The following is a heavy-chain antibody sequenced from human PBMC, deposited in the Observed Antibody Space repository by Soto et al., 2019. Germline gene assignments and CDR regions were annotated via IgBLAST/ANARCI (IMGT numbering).Heavy chain of an antibody. CDR3: ARAAPRYCSGGSCCAGRDY. CDR1: GGSFSGYY. V-gene: IGHV4-34*01. D-gene: IGHD2-15*01. Sequence: QVQLQQWGAGLLKPSETLSLTCAVYGGSFSGYYWRWIRQPPGKGLEWIGEIDHSGSTNYNPSLNRRVTIALDTSKNQFSLKLSSVSAADTAVYYCARAAPRYCSGGSCCAGRDYWRQGTLVTVSS. J-gene: IGHJ4*02. CDR2: IDHSGST.